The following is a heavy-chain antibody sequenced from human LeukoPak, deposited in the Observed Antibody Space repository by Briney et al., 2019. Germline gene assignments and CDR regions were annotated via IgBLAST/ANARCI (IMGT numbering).Heavy chain of an antibody. CDR1: GASISAYH. D-gene: IGHD5-18*01. CDR3: ARDYSYPDY. J-gene: IGHJ4*02. CDR2: IYSSGRT. V-gene: IGHV4-4*07. Sequence: SEALSLTCSVSGASISAYHWSWIRQPAGKGLEWIGRIYSSGRTNYIPSLKSRLTMSVDTSKNQFSLKLNSVTAADTAVYYCARDYSYPDYWGQGTLVTVSS.